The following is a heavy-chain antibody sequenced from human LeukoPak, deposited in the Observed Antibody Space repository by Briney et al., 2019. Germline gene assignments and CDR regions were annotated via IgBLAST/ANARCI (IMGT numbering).Heavy chain of an antibody. CDR3: ARDRQRLVGPVDY. V-gene: IGHV3-33*01. Sequence: GSLRLSCAASGFTFSSYGMHWVRQAPGKGLEWVAVIWYDGSNKYYADSVKGRFTISRDNSKNTLYLQMNSLRADDTAVYYCARDRQRLVGPVDYWGQGTLVTVSS. D-gene: IGHD6-13*01. J-gene: IGHJ4*02. CDR1: GFTFSSYG. CDR2: IWYDGSNK.